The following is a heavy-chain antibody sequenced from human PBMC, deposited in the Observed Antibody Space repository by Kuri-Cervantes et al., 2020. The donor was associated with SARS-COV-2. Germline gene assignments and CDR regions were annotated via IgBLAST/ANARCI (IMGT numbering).Heavy chain of an antibody. CDR1: GFTFSSYA. CDR3: ARAPPVTTVTTIYYGMDV. Sequence: GGSLRLSCAASGFTFSSYAMHWVRQAPGKGLEWVAVISYDGSNKYYADSVKGRFTISRDNSKNTLYLQMNSLRAEDTAVYYCARAPPVTTVTTIYYGMDVWGQGITVTVSS. CDR2: ISYDGSNK. V-gene: IGHV3-30*07. D-gene: IGHD4-17*01. J-gene: IGHJ6*02.